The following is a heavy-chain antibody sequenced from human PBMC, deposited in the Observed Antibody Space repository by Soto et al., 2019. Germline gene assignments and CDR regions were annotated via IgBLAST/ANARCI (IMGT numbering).Heavy chain of an antibody. Sequence: EVQLVQSGAEVKKPGESLTISCKGSGYSFASYWVGWVRQMPGKGLQWMGIIYPRDSDTRYSPSFQGQVTISADKSTSTAYLQWSSLKASDTAVYYCARQSGNYPTDFDYWGQGTLVTVSS. D-gene: IGHD1-26*01. V-gene: IGHV5-51*01. CDR2: IYPRDSDT. CDR3: ARQSGNYPTDFDY. J-gene: IGHJ4*02. CDR1: GYSFASYW.